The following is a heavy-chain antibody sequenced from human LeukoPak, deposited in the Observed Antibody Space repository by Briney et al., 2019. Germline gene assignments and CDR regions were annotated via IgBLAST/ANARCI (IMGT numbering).Heavy chain of an antibody. CDR2: INHSGST. CDR3: ARRWGYGTYYFDY. CDR1: GGSFSGYY. Sequence: SETLSLTCAVYGGSFSGYYWSWIRQPPGKGLEWIGEINHSGSTNYNPSLKSRVTISVDTSKNQFSLKLSSVTAADTAVYYCARRWGYGTYYFDYWGQGTLVTVSS. D-gene: IGHD5-12*01. V-gene: IGHV4-34*01. J-gene: IGHJ4*02.